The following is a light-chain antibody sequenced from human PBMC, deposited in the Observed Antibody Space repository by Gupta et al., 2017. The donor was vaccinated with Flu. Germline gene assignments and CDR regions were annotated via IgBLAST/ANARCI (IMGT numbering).Light chain of an antibody. CDR1: NANIEKNF. V-gene: IGLV1-51*02. J-gene: IGLJ3*02. CDR2: ETN. CDR3: GTWDKSLRAWV. Sequence: SNANIEKNFVSWYQHFPGTAPKLFIYETNKRPSGIPDRCSGSKSDTAATLDIIGLQTGDEADLYCGTWDKSLRAWVFGGGTKLTVL.